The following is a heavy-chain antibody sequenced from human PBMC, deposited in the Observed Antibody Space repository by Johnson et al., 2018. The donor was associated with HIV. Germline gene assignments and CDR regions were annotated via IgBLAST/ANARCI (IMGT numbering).Heavy chain of an antibody. D-gene: IGHD5-24*01. J-gene: IGHJ3*02. Sequence: QVQLVESGGGVVQPGGSLRLSCAASAFTFSSYGMHWVRQAPGTGLEWVALIRYEGSNKYYEDSVKGRFTISRDNSKNTLYLQMNSLRAEDTAVYHCAKDRDAYTLSTDAFDIWGQGTMVTVSS. CDR2: IRYEGSNK. V-gene: IGHV3-30*02. CDR3: AKDRDAYTLSTDAFDI. CDR1: AFTFSSYG.